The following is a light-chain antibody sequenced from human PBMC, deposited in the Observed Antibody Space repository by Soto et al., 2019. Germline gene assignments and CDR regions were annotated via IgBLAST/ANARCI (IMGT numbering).Light chain of an antibody. V-gene: IGKV4-1*01. J-gene: IGKJ5*01. CDR1: QSVLSSSNNKNY. CDR2: WAS. CDR3: QQYFITPIT. Sequence: DIVMTQSPDSLAVSLGERATINCKSSQSVLSSSNNKNYLAWYQQKPGQPPKLLIYWASTRESGVPDRFSGSGSGTDFTLTISSLQAEDVAVYNCQQYFITPITFGQGTRLEIK.